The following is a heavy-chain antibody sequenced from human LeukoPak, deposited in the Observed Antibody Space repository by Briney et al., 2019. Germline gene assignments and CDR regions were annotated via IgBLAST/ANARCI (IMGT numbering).Heavy chain of an antibody. CDR3: ARDAAPSYYDILTGSDY. J-gene: IGHJ4*02. CDR1: GYTFTGYY. D-gene: IGHD3-9*01. V-gene: IGHV1-2*02. Sequence: ASVKVSCKASGYTFTGYYMHWVRQAPGQGLEWMGWINPNSGGTNYAQKFQGRVTMTRDTSISTAYMELTRLRSDDTAVYYCARDAAPSYYDILTGSDYWGQGTLITLSS. CDR2: INPNSGGT.